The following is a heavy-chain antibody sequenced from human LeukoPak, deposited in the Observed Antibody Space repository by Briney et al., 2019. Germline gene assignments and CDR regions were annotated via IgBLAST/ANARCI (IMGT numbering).Heavy chain of an antibody. V-gene: IGHV3-53*04. CDR3: ATVGLWFGDFRSLDDY. CDR2: IYSVGTT. D-gene: IGHD3-10*01. CDR1: GFTPSGTF. J-gene: IGHJ4*02. Sequence: AGSLRLSCAASGFTPSGTFMSWGRQAPGEGLGWVSVIYSVGTTYYPDSVKGRFTITRHNSKNTLYLQMNSISTEDAAVYYCATVGLWFGDFRSLDDYWGRGTLVSVSS.